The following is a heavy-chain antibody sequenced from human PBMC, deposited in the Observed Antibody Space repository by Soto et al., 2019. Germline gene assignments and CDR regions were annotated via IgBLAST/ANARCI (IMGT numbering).Heavy chain of an antibody. V-gene: IGHV3-33*01. J-gene: IGHJ4*02. CDR3: ARGYSRSRDLGY. D-gene: IGHD6-13*01. CDR2: IWYDGSNK. CDR1: GFSFSSYD. Sequence: QVQLVESGGGVVQPGTSLRLSCAASGFSFSSYDIHWVRQAPGKGLEWVAVIWYDGSNKYYADSVKGRFIISRDNSKNTLYLQMNSLRADDTAVYSCARGYSRSRDLGYWGQGTLVTVSS.